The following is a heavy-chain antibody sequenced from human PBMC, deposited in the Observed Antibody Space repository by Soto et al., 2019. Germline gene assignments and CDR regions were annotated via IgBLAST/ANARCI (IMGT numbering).Heavy chain of an antibody. CDR2: INAGNGNT. CDR1: GYTFTSYV. V-gene: IGHV1-3*01. Sequence: VKVFCKASGYTFTSYVIHWVRQAPGQRLEWMGWINAGNGNTKYSQKFQGRVTITRDTSASTAYMELSSLISEDTAMYYCARDRCTNGVCYTRSFDYWGQGTLVTVSS. D-gene: IGHD2-8*01. CDR3: ARDRCTNGVCYTRSFDY. J-gene: IGHJ4*02.